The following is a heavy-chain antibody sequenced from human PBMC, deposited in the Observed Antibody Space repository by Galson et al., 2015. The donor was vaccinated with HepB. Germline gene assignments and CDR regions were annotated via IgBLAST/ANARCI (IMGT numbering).Heavy chain of an antibody. CDR2: IYYSGST. J-gene: IGHJ4*02. CDR1: GGSISSGDYY. V-gene: IGHV4-30-4*01. Sequence: TLSLTCTVSGGSISSGDYYWSWIRQPPGKGLEWIGYIYYSGSTYYNPSLKSRVTISVDTSKNQFSLKLSSVTAADTAVYYCARVRSGYDVNGYWGQGTLVTVSS. D-gene: IGHD5-12*01. CDR3: ARVRSGYDVNGY.